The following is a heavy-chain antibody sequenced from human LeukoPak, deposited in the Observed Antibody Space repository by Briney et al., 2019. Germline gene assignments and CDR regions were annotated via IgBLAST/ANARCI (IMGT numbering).Heavy chain of an antibody. CDR2: ISSSSSYI. CDR3: GKDSLTVTGYFDY. Sequence: GGSLRLSCAASGFTFSSYSMNWVRQAPGKGLEWVSSISSSSSYIYYADSVKGRFTISRDNSKNTLYLQMNSLRAEDTAVYYCGKDSLTVTGYFDYWGQGTLVTVSS. V-gene: IGHV3-21*04. D-gene: IGHD4-17*01. J-gene: IGHJ4*02. CDR1: GFTFSSYS.